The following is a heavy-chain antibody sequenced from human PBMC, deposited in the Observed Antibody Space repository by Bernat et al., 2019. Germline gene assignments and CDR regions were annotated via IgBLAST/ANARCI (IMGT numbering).Heavy chain of an antibody. V-gene: IGHV4-39*01. CDR2: IYNSGST. CDR3: ARRRGGSSECDY. Sequence: QLQMQESGPGLVKPSETLSLTCTVSGGSISSGSYYLTWIRQPPGKGLEWIGNIYNSGSTYYSPSLKSRVTISVDTSKNQFSLKLTSVTAADTAVYYCARRRGGSSECDYWGQGTLVTVSS. J-gene: IGHJ4*02. D-gene: IGHD2-15*01. CDR1: GGSISSGSYY.